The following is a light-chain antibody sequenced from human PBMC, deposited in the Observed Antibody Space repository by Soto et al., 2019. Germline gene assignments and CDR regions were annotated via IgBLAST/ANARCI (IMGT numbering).Light chain of an antibody. CDR1: SSDVGSYNR. Sequence: QSALTQPPSVSGSPGQSVTISCTGTSSDVGSYNRVSWYQQPPGTAPKLMIYEVNNRPSGVPDRFSGSKSGNTASLTISGLQPEDEDDYYCTSYTSSSTLVFGTGTKLTVL. J-gene: IGLJ1*01. V-gene: IGLV2-18*02. CDR2: EVN. CDR3: TSYTSSSTLV.